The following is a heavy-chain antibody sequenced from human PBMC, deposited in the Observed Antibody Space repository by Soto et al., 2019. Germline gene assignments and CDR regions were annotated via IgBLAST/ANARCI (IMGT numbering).Heavy chain of an antibody. Sequence: EVQLVESGGGLVQPGGSLRLSCAASGFTFSSYSMNWVRQAPGKGLEWGSYISSSSSTIYYADSVKGRFTISRDNAKNSLYLQMNSLRAEDTAVYYCARETQWLNWFDPWGQGTLVTVSS. D-gene: IGHD6-19*01. CDR3: ARETQWLNWFDP. CDR1: GFTFSSYS. CDR2: ISSSSSTI. V-gene: IGHV3-48*01. J-gene: IGHJ5*02.